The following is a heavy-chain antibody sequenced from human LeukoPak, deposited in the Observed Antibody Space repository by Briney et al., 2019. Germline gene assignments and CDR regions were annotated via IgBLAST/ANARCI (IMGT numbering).Heavy chain of an antibody. CDR1: GYTFTSYG. CDR3: ARDGVRIKGYRYGHYYMDV. D-gene: IGHD5-18*01. Sequence: ASVKVSCKASGYTFTSYGISWVRQAPGQGLEWMGWISAYNGNTNYAQKLQGRVTMTTDTSTSTAYMELRSLRSDDTAVYYCARDGVRIKGYRYGHYYMDVWGKGTTVTVSS. CDR2: ISAYNGNT. V-gene: IGHV1-18*01. J-gene: IGHJ6*03.